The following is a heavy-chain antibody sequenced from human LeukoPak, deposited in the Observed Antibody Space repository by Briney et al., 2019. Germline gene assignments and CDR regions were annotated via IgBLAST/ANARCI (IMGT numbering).Heavy chain of an antibody. J-gene: IGHJ5*02. V-gene: IGHV4-39*07. CDR1: GGSISSSGYS. D-gene: IGHD3-10*01. CDR3: VRVAGSSPGDWFDR. CDR2: VSYGGST. Sequence: SETLSLTCTVSGGSISSSGYSWGWIRQPPGKGLEWIGSVSYGGSTYYSPSLKSRVNISVDTSKNHFSVKMSPVTAADTAVYYCVRVAGSSPGDWFDRWGQGTLVAVSS.